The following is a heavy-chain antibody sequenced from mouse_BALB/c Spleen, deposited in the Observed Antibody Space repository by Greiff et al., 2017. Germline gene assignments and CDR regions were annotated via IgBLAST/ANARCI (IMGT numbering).Heavy chain of an antibody. J-gene: IGHJ2*01. V-gene: IGHV1-63*02. CDR2: IYPGGGYT. D-gene: IGHD1-1*01. CDR3: ASRITTVVPYYFDY. Sequence: QVQLQQSGAELVRPGTSVKISCKASGYTFTNYWLGWVKQRPGHGLEWIGDIYPGGGYTNYNEKFKGKATLTADTSSSTAYMQLSSLTSEDSAVYFCASRITTVVPYYFDYWGQGTTLTVSS. CDR1: GYTFTNYW.